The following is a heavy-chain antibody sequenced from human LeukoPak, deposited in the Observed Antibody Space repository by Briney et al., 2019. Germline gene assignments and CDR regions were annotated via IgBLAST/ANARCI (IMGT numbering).Heavy chain of an antibody. J-gene: IGHJ2*01. D-gene: IGHD4-17*01. Sequence: GASVKVSCKASGYTFTSYDINWVRQATGQGLEWMGWTNPNSGNTGYAQKFQGRVTMTRNTSISTAYMELSSLRSEDTAVYYCARGYGDYEVPPPSWYFDLWGRGTLVTVSS. CDR3: ARGYGDYEVPPPSWYFDL. V-gene: IGHV1-8*01. CDR1: GYTFTSYD. CDR2: TNPNSGNT.